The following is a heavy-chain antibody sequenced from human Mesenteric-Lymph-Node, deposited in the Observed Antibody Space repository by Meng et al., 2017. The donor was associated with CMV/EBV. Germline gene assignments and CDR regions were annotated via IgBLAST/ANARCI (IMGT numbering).Heavy chain of an antibody. CDR3: AKLEWGWGLRLRTFDY. CDR1: GVTLSDYA. Sequence: GGSLRLSCAASGVTLSDYAMNWVRQAPGKGLEWVSAISGNGGSTYYADSVKGRFTISRDNSKNMVYLQMNSLRGEDTAVYYCAKLEWGWGLRLRTFDYWGQGTLVTVSS. CDR2: ISGNGGST. V-gene: IGHV3-23*01. J-gene: IGHJ4*02. D-gene: IGHD5-12*01.